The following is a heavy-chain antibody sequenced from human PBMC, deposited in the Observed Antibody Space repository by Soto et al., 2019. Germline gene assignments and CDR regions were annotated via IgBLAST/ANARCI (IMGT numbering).Heavy chain of an antibody. J-gene: IGHJ4*02. CDR3: ARERRWEPLLY. V-gene: IGHV1-18*01. CDR1: GYTFSNYG. Sequence: QVQLVQSGPEVKKPGASVKVSCKGSGYTFSNYGVTWVRQAPGQGLARLGWVSAYNRNTDYAQKFEDRATMTIDTSTNTAYLELRGLTPDDTAVYYFARERRWEPLLYWGQGTL. D-gene: IGHD1-26*01. CDR2: VSAYNRNT.